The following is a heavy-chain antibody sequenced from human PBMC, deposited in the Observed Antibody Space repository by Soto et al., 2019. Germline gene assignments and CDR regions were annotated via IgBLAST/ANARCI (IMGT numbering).Heavy chain of an antibody. Sequence: QLQLQESGPGLVKPSETLSLTCTVSGGFIFGSDYYWGWIRQPPGEGLEWLGNIYYSGKTYSYPSLKSRVTISVDTSKNQFTLRLASVTAADTAVYYCVDMRGQWRPRDWGQGILVTVSS. CDR3: VDMRGQWRPRD. D-gene: IGHD6-19*01. CDR1: GGFIFGSDYY. V-gene: IGHV4-39*01. CDR2: IYYSGKT. J-gene: IGHJ4*02.